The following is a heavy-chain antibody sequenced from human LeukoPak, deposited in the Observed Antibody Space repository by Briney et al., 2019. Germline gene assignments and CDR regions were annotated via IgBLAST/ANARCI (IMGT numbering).Heavy chain of an antibody. CDR1: GFTFSSYN. J-gene: IGHJ4*02. V-gene: IGHV3-48*01. CDR3: ARDYYDSGGYYYSGLGYFDS. CDR2: ISSSSTI. D-gene: IGHD3-22*01. Sequence: PGGSLRLSCAASGFTFSSYNMNWVRQAPGKGLEWVSYISSSSTIYYADSVKGRFTISRDNAKNSLYLQMNSLRAEDTAVYYCARDYYDSGGYYYSGLGYFDSWGQGTLVTVSS.